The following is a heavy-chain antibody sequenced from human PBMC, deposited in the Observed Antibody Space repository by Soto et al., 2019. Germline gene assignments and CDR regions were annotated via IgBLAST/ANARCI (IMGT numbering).Heavy chain of an antibody. J-gene: IGHJ6*03. CDR2: INSDGSVS. D-gene: IGHD2-15*01. CDR1: GFTFSNYW. CDR3: ARGDCVGGTCYTLAGSFFYYMDV. V-gene: IGHV3-74*02. Sequence: EVQLVESGGGLVQPGGSLRLSCAASGFTFSNYWMYWVRQAPGKGLVWVSRINSDGSVSSHADSVRGRLTISRDNVKNTLYLHMDSLRAEATAVYCCARGDCVGGTCYTLAGSFFYYMDVWGKGTTVTVFS.